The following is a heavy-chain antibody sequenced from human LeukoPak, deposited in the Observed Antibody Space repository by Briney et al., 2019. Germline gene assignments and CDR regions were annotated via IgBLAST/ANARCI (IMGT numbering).Heavy chain of an antibody. J-gene: IGHJ4*02. V-gene: IGHV4-34*01. CDR1: GGSFSGYY. CDR2: INHSGST. CDR3: ATGPASNQLPQWAQYYFDY. Sequence: SETLSLTCAVYGGSFSGYYWSWIRQPPGKGLEWIGEINHSGSTNYNPSLKSRVTISVDTSKNQFSLKLSSVTAADTAVYYCATGPASNQLPQWAQYYFDYWGQGTLVTVSA. D-gene: IGHD2-2*01.